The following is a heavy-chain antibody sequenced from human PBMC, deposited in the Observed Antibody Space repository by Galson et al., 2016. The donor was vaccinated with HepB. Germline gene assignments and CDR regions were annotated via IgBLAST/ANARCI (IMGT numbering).Heavy chain of an antibody. J-gene: IGHJ6*03. V-gene: IGHV1-18*04. D-gene: IGHD3-3*01. Sequence: SVKVSCKASGYTFTTYGISWVRQAPGQGLEWVGWISAYNGNTNHAQKLQGRVTMTTDTSTSTAYMELRSLRSDDTAVYYCARVIRNFDFWSTCYYYMDVWGKGTTVTVSS. CDR1: GYTFTTYG. CDR3: ARVIRNFDFWSTCYYYMDV. CDR2: ISAYNGNT.